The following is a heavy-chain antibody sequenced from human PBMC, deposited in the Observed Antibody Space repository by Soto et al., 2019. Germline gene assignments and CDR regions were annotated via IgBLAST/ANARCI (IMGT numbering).Heavy chain of an antibody. V-gene: IGHV4-39*01. D-gene: IGHD6-13*01. CDR3: ARRGYSSSWVDY. CDR2: IYYSGST. J-gene: IGHJ4*02. Sequence: QLQLQESRPGLVKPSETLSLTCTVSGGSISSSSYYWGWIRQPPGKGLEWIGSIYYSGSTYYNPSLKSRVTISVDTSKNQFSLKLSSVTAADTAVYYCARRGYSSSWVDYWGQGTLVTVSS. CDR1: GGSISSSSYY.